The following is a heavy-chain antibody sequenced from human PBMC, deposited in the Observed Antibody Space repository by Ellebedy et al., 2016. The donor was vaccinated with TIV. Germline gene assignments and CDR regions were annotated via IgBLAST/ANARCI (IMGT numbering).Heavy chain of an antibody. CDR2: INPNSGGT. CDR3: AREPSGGGGVDY. CDR1: GYTFTGYY. Sequence: ASVKVSCKASGYTFTGYYMHWVRQAPGQGLEWMGWINPNSGGTNYAQKFQGRVTMTRDTSISTAYMELNRPRSDDPAVYYCAREPSGGGGVDYWGQGTLVTVAS. J-gene: IGHJ4*02. D-gene: IGHD3-16*01. V-gene: IGHV1-2*02.